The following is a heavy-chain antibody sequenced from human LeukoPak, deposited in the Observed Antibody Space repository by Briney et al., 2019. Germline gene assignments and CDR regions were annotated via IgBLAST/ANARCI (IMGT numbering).Heavy chain of an antibody. CDR2: IGHSGSPI. CDR1: GFTFSDYY. J-gene: IGHJ4*02. D-gene: IGHD2-15*01. CDR3: VRGPSDSSLPGY. V-gene: IGHV3-11*01. Sequence: GGSLRLSCAASGFTFSDYYMSWIRQAPGKGVEWVSYIGHSGSPIYYADSVKGRFAIFRDNANNALFLHMNSLGAEDTAIYYCVRGPSDSSLPGYWGQGTLVTVSS.